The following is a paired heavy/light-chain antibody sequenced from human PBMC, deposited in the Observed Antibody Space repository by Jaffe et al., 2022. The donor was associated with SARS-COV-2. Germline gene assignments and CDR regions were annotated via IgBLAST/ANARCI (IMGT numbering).Light chain of an antibody. CDR3: GTWDSSLSAGPV. V-gene: IGLV1-51*01. CDR2: DNN. CDR1: SSNIGNNY. J-gene: IGLJ2*01. Sequence: QSVLTQPPSVSAAPGQKVTISCSGSSSNIGNNYVSWYQQLPGTAPKLLIYDNNKRPSGIPDRFSGSKSGTSATLGITGLQTGDEADYYCGTWDSSLSAGPVFGGGTKLTVL.
Heavy chain of an antibody. D-gene: IGHD2-2*03. Sequence: QVQLVQSGAEVKKPGASVKVSCKASGYTFTSYYMHWVRQAPGQGLEWMGIINPSGGSTSYAQKLQGRVTMTRDTSTSTVYMELSSLRSEDTAVYYCARDGMDIVVVPAAHGYGYMDVWGKGTTVTVSS. CDR2: INPSGGST. V-gene: IGHV1-46*04. CDR3: ARDGMDIVVVPAAHGYGYMDV. J-gene: IGHJ6*03. CDR1: GYTFTSYY.